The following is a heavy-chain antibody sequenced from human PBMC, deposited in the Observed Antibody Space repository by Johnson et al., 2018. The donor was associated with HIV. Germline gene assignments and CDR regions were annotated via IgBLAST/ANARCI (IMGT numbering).Heavy chain of an antibody. J-gene: IGHJ3*02. CDR1: GFTVSSNY. CDR2: IYSGGST. V-gene: IGHV3-66*03. CDR3: ARDHDDSSGPRAFDI. D-gene: IGHD3-22*01. Sequence: VQLVESGGGLIQPGGSLRLSCAASGFTVSSNYMSWVRQAPGKGLEWVSVIYSGGSTYYADSVKGRFTISRDNSKNTLYLQMNSLRAEDTAVYYCARDHDDSSGPRAFDIWGQGTMVSVSS.